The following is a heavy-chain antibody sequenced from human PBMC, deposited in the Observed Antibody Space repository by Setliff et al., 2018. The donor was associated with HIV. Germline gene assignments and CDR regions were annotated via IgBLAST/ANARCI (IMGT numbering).Heavy chain of an antibody. V-gene: IGHV3-33*06. Sequence: LSLSCAASGFTFSSYGMHWVRQAPGKGLEWVAVIWYDGSNKYYADSVKGRFTISRDNSKNTLYLQMNSLRAEDTAVYYCAKDRWGGKPYYFDYWGQGTRVTVSS. D-gene: IGHD7-27*01. J-gene: IGHJ4*02. CDR3: AKDRWGGKPYYFDY. CDR2: IWYDGSNK. CDR1: GFTFSSYG.